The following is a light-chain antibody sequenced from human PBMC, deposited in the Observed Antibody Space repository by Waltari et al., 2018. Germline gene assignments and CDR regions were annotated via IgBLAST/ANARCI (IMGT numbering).Light chain of an antibody. Sequence: SALTQPASVSGSPGQSITISCTGTSSDIGTYNYASWYQQHPGKAPKLMIYDVNKRPSGVSYRFSGFKSGNTASLTISGLQAEDEADYYCSSYSRITTSVVFGGGTKLTVL. CDR3: SSYSRITTSVV. V-gene: IGLV2-14*01. CDR1: SSDIGTYNY. CDR2: DVN. J-gene: IGLJ3*02.